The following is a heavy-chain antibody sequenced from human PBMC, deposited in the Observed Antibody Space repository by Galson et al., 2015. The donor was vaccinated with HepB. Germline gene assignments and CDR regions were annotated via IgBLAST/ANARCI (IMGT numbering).Heavy chain of an antibody. D-gene: IGHD6-19*01. V-gene: IGHV2-70*04. CDR1: GFPLPTSCVR. CDR2: IHWDDEK. Sequence: PALVIPTQTLTLTCTFSGFPLPTSCVRGGWIRQPPGKALEWVVRIHWDDEKSYTPSQKTRLTTSKDTPKNQVVLKMTNMDPVDTSTYYCASIRGWGEAFDMWGQGTRVTVSS. J-gene: IGHJ3*02. CDR3: ASIRGWGEAFDM.